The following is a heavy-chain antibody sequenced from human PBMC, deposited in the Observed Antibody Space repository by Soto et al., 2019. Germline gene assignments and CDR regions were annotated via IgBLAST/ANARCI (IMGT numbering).Heavy chain of an antibody. Sequence: ASVKVSCKASGGTFSSYAISWVRQAPGQGLEWMGGIIPIFGTANYAQKFQGRVTITADESTSTAYMELSSLRSEDTAVYYCARDTHPILRGNYYYGMDVWRQGTTVTVSS. V-gene: IGHV1-69*13. CDR3: ARDTHPILRGNYYYGMDV. CDR1: GGTFSSYA. D-gene: IGHD4-17*01. CDR2: IIPIFGTA. J-gene: IGHJ6*02.